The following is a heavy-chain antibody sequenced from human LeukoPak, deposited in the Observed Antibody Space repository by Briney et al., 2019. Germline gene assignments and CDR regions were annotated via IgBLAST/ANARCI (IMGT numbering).Heavy chain of an antibody. CDR1: GFSFSRYE. CDR3: AAYYYDYSPKAV. CDR2: ISSSGSAI. J-gene: IGHJ3*01. Sequence: PGGSLRLSCAASGFSFSRYEMNWVRQAPGKGLEWVSYISSSGSAIDYVDSVKGRFTISRDNAKNSVYLQMNSLRAEDTAFYYCAAYYYDYSPKAVWGQGTLVTVSS. D-gene: IGHD3-22*01. V-gene: IGHV3-48*03.